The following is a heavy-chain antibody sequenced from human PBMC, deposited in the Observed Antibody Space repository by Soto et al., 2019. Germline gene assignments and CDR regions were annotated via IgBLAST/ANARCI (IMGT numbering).Heavy chain of an antibody. D-gene: IGHD3-10*01. CDR1: GGSISSYY. J-gene: IGHJ3*02. CDR3: ARRYGSVFDI. V-gene: IGHV4-59*08. Sequence: QVQLQESGPGLVKPSETLSLTCTFSGGSISSYYWSWIRQPPGKGLEWIGYIYYSGSTNYDPSLKSRVTISVDTSKNQFSLNLSSVTAADTAVYYCARRYGSVFDIWGQGTMVTVSS. CDR2: IYYSGST.